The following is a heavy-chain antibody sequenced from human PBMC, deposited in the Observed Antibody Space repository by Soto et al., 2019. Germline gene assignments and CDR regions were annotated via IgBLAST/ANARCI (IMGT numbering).Heavy chain of an antibody. CDR3: ARYPYVRVSYPQTGYFDL. D-gene: IGHD3-16*02. J-gene: IGHJ2*01. Sequence: VGSLRLSCAASGFAFSIYGMHWVRQAPGKGLEWVAVIWHDGSNKYYADSVKGRFTISRDNSKNTLYLQMDSLRAEDTAVYYCARYPYVRVSYPQTGYFDLWGRGTLVTVSS. CDR1: GFAFSIYG. CDR2: IWHDGSNK. V-gene: IGHV3-33*01.